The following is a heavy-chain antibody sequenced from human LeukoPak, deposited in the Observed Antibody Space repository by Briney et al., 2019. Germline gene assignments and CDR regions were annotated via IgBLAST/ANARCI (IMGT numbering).Heavy chain of an antibody. Sequence: SETLSLTCAVSGGSICGRYWSWIRQPPGKGLEWIANWRYDGSPNYTPSLESRATISLDTSKNQFSLRLTSVTAADTAVYYCVVTQKWLAFDYWGQGILVTVSS. J-gene: IGHJ4*02. CDR2: WRYDGSP. D-gene: IGHD6-19*01. CDR1: GGSICGRY. CDR3: VVTQKWLAFDY. V-gene: IGHV4-59*08.